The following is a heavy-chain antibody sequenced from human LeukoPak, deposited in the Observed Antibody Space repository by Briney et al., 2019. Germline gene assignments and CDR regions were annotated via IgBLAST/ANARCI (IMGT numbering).Heavy chain of an antibody. J-gene: IGHJ4*02. CDR3: ARRRDGYNYDYFDY. Sequence: PSETLSVTCTVSGGPISSYFWSWIRQPPGKGLEWIGYIYYSGSTNYNPSLKSRVTISLDTSKNQFSLKLSSVTAADTAVYYCARRRDGYNYDYFDYWGQGTPVTVSS. CDR2: IYYSGST. D-gene: IGHD5-24*01. CDR1: GGPISSYF. V-gene: IGHV4-59*01.